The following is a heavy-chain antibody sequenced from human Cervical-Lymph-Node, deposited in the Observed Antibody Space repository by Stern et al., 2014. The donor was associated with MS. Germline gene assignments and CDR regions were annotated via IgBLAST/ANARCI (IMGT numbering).Heavy chain of an antibody. Sequence: QVQLMQSGAEVKKPGASVKVSCKASGYTFTSYAMHWGRQAPGPRLEWMGWINDGNGNTKYSQKFQGRVTITRDTSASTAYMELSSLRSEDTAVYYCAGPFSTAYNWNYGSPLVYWGQGTLVTVSS. CDR3: AGPFSTAYNWNYGSPLVY. J-gene: IGHJ4*02. CDR1: GYTFTSYA. CDR2: INDGNGNT. V-gene: IGHV1-3*01. D-gene: IGHD1-7*01.